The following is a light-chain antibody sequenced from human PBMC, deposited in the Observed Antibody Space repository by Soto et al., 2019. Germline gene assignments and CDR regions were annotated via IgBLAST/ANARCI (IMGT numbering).Light chain of an antibody. CDR2: AAS. CDR3: QRGFT. Sequence: DIQMTQSPSSLSASVGDSVTITCRASQSISSYLNWYQQKPGKAPKLLIYAASSLQSGVPSRFSGSGSATDFTLTNSSLQPEDFATYYCQRGFTFGPGTKVDIK. V-gene: IGKV1-39*01. J-gene: IGKJ3*01. CDR1: QSISSY.